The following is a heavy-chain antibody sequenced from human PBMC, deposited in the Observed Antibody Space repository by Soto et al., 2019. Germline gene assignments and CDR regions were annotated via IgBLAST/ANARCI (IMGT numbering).Heavy chain of an antibody. J-gene: IGHJ3*02. V-gene: IGHV4-34*01. D-gene: IGHD3-10*01. CDR1: GGSFSGFY. CDR3: ARDYYGSGSYYSDEGYAFDI. Sequence: SVTLCLTCAVDGGSFSGFYWSWILKTPGKGLEWIGEINHSGSTNYSPSLKSRVTISVDTSKNQFSLKLSSVTAADTAVYYCARDYYGSGSYYSDEGYAFDIWGQGTMVTVTS. CDR2: INHSGST.